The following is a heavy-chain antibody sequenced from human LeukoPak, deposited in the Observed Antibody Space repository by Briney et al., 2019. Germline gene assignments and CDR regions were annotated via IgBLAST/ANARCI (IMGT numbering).Heavy chain of an antibody. V-gene: IGHV1-2*02. D-gene: IGHD6-13*01. J-gene: IGHJ6*02. CDR1: GYTFTGYY. CDR2: INPNSGGT. CDR3: AREFEGSWYGHYYGMDV. Sequence: ASVKVSCKASGYTFTGYYMHWVRQAPGQGLEWMGWINPNSGGTNYAQKFQGRVTMTRDTSISTAYMELSRLRSDDTAVYYCAREFEGSWYGHYYGMDVWGQGTTVTVSS.